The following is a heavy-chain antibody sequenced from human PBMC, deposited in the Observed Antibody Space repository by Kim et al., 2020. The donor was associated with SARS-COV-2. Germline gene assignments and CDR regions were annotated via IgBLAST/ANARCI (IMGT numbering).Heavy chain of an antibody. Sequence: TSYPDPVKGRFTISRDNSKNTLYLQMNSLRVDDTAVYYCARWATPKYFDYWGQGVLVTV. D-gene: IGHD2-15*01. CDR3: ARWATPKYFDY. CDR2: T. J-gene: IGHJ4*02. V-gene: IGHV3-23*01.